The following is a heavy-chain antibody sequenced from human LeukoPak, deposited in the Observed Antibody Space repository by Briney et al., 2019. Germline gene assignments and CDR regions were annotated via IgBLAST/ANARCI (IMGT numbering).Heavy chain of an antibody. CDR1: GYSISSGYY. J-gene: IGHJ4*02. CDR2: IYHSGST. Sequence: PSETLSLTCAVSGYSISSGYYWGWIRQPLGKGLEWIGSIYHSGSTYYNPSLKSRVTISVDTSKNQFSLKLSSVTAADTAVYYCSRKRWFGELFLFDYWGQGTLVTVSS. CDR3: SRKRWFGELFLFDY. V-gene: IGHV4-38-2*01. D-gene: IGHD3-10*01.